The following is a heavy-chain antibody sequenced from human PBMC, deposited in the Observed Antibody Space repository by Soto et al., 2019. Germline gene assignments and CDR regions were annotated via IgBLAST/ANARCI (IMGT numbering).Heavy chain of an antibody. CDR1: GFTFSNYV. D-gene: IGHD6-19*01. V-gene: IGHV3-23*01. J-gene: IGHJ4*02. CDR2: IRFSVSET. CDR3: AKTGKFSSDSSGWSKRFDY. Sequence: EVQLLEPGGGLVQPGGSLRLPCAASGFTFSNYVMTWLRQAPGKGLEWVSSIRFSVSETFYADSVKGRFPVSRDNSKNVLFLQMNSLRAEDTAVYYCAKTGKFSSDSSGWSKRFDYWGQGPLVTGSS.